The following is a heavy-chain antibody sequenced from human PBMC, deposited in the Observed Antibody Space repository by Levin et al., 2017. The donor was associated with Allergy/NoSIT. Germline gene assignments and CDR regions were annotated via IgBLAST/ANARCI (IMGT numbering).Heavy chain of an antibody. CDR1: GGSFGDYY. J-gene: IGHJ5*02. CDR3: ARRVLRYFDWLSHNWFDP. Sequence: SCAVYGGSFGDYYWSWIRQPPGKGLEWIGEINHNGNTNYNPALKSRVTISVDTSKNQFSLKMRSVTAADTAVYYCARRVLRYFDWLSHNWFDPWGQGTLVTVSS. CDR2: INHNGNT. D-gene: IGHD3-9*01. V-gene: IGHV4-34*01.